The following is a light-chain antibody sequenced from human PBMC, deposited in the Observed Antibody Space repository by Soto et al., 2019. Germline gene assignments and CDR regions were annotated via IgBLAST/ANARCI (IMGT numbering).Light chain of an antibody. V-gene: IGLV7-46*01. CDR1: TGTVTSGHY. CDR3: FLAYSGAVV. CDR2: ETS. Sequence: QAVVTQEPSLTVSPGGTVTLTCGSSTGTVTSGHYPYWFQQKPGQAPRTLIYETSNKHSWTPARFSGFLLGGKAALTLSGAQPEDEADYYCFLAYSGAVVFGGGTKLTVL. J-gene: IGLJ2*01.